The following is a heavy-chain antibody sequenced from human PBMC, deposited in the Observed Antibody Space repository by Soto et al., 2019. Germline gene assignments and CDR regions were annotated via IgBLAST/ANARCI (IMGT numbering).Heavy chain of an antibody. CDR1: GFNFITYS. CDR3: VRDGLDYYDTERLYFDN. CDR2: ISSSAVYI. J-gene: IGHJ4*02. Sequence: EVQLVESGGGPVRPGGSLKLSCAASGFNFITYSLSWVRQAPGKGLEWVASISSSAVYIDYADSVKGRFTISRDNANNSLYLQMNSLRAEDTATYYCVRDGLDYYDTERLYFDNWGQVTLVTVSS. V-gene: IGHV3-21*01. D-gene: IGHD3-22*01.